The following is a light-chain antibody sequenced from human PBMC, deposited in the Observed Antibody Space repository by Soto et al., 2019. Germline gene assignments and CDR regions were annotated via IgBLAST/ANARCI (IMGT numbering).Light chain of an antibody. Sequence: DFQMTQSPSSLSASVGDRVTITCRASQSFSTYLAWYQQKPGKVPKLLISGISTLQSGVPPRFSGGGYGTEFTLTISNLQPEDVATYYCQKYNTAPLTFGGGTKVEIK. J-gene: IGKJ4*01. CDR1: QSFSTY. CDR3: QKYNTAPLT. CDR2: GIS. V-gene: IGKV1-27*01.